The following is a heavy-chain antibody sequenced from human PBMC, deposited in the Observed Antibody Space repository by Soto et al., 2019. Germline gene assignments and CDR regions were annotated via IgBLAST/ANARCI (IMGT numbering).Heavy chain of an antibody. CDR3: ANGGQLLSEGGGY. D-gene: IGHD2-2*01. CDR1: GFTFDDYA. J-gene: IGHJ4*02. CDR2: ISWNSGSI. V-gene: IGHV3-9*01. Sequence: EVQLVESGGGLVQPGRSLRLSCAASGFTFDDYAMHWVRQAPGKGLEWVSGISWNSGSIGYADSVKGRFTISRDNAKNSLYPQMTSLRAEDTALIYCANGGQLLSEGGGYWGQGTLVTVSS.